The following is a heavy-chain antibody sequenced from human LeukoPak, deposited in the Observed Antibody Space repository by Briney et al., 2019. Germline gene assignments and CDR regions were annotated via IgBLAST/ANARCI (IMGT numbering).Heavy chain of an antibody. V-gene: IGHV4-39*01. Sequence: SETLSLTCTVSGGSISSSSYYLGWIRHPPGKGLEWIGSMYYSGSTYYNPSLKSRVTVSVDTSKTQFSLKLSSVTAADTAVYYCARSRHCSSTTCYSFDYWGQGTLVTVSA. CDR3: ARSRHCSSTTCYSFDY. CDR1: GGSISSSSYY. D-gene: IGHD2-2*01. J-gene: IGHJ4*02. CDR2: MYYSGST.